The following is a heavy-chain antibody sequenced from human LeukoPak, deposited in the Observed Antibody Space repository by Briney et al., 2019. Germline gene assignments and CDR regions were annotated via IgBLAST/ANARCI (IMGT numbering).Heavy chain of an antibody. J-gene: IGHJ4*02. CDR2: INHSGST. D-gene: IGHD1-26*01. CDR1: GGSFSGYY. Sequence: SETLSLTCAVYGGSFSGYYWSWIRQPPGKGLEWIGEINHSGSTNYNPSLKSRVTISVDTSKNQFSLKLSSVTAADTAVYYCARGWKVLWEARHNNSFDYWGQGTLVTVSS. V-gene: IGHV4-34*01. CDR3: ARGWKVLWEARHNNSFDY.